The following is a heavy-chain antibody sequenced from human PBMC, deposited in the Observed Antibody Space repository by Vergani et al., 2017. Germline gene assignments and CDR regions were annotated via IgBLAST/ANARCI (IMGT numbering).Heavy chain of an antibody. CDR2: ISYDGSNK. D-gene: IGHD3-3*01. Sequence: QVQLVESGGGVVQPGRSLRLSCAASGFTFSSYAMHRVRQAPGKGLEWVAVISYDGSNKYYADSVKGRFTISRDNSKNTLYLQMNSLRAEDTAVYYCARDRGIFLEGYGMDVWGQGTTVTVSS. CDR1: GFTFSSYA. V-gene: IGHV3-30-3*01. CDR3: ARDRGIFLEGYGMDV. J-gene: IGHJ6*02.